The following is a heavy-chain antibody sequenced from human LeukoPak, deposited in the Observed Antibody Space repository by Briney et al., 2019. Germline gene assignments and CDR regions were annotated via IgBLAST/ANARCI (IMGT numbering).Heavy chain of an antibody. CDR2: IKSAGSSI. V-gene: IGHV3-74*03. CDR1: GFTFSSHW. Sequence: GGSLRLSCAASGFTFSSHWMHWVRQAPGKGLVWVSRIKSAGSSIMYADSVKGRFTISRDNAKNTLYLQMNSLRAEDTAVYYCARGTGTTAYFDYWGQGTLVAVSS. D-gene: IGHD1-1*01. J-gene: IGHJ4*02. CDR3: ARGTGTTAYFDY.